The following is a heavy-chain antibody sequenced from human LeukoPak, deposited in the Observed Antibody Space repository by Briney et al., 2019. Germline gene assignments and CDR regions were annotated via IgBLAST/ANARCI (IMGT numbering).Heavy chain of an antibody. CDR1: GFTFSYYY. CDR2: IRHNGSEN. V-gene: IGHV3-7*01. D-gene: IGHD1-26*01. J-gene: IGHJ6*03. CDR3: ARYRDWEWEVSYMDV. Sequence: GGSLRLSCAASGFTFSYYYMTWVRQAPGKGLEWVADIRHNGSENYYVDSVQGRFTISRDNAKNSLYLQMNSLRAEDTAVYYCARYRDWEWEVSYMDVWGKGTTVTVSS.